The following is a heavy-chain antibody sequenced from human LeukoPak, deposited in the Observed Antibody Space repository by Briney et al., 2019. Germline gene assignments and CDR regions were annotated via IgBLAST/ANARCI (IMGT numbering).Heavy chain of an antibody. CDR2: IYPGDSDT. CDR3: ARLVPLVGWLVAPNWFDP. D-gene: IGHD3-22*01. Sequence: GESLKISCKGSGHSFTSYWIGWVRQMPGKGLEWMGIIYPGDSDTRYSPSFQGQVTISADKSISTAYLQWSSLKASDTAMYYCARLVPLVGWLVAPNWFDPWGQGTLVTVSS. CDR1: GHSFTSYW. V-gene: IGHV5-51*01. J-gene: IGHJ5*02.